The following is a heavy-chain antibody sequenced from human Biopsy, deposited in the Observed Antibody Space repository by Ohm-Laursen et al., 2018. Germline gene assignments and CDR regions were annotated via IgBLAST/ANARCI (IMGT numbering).Heavy chain of an antibody. Sequence: SLRLSCAASGITTRSYWMSWIRQAPGKGLEWVANIKQDGSEKNYVASVKGRFTISRDNAKDSLFLQMNSLRVEDTAVYYCVRKMSHGSTIRDFFNLWGQGQWSPSLQ. CDR1: GITTRSYW. D-gene: IGHD3-10*01. CDR3: VRKMSHGSTIRDFFNL. CDR2: IKQDGSEK. J-gene: IGHJ3*01. V-gene: IGHV3-7*01.